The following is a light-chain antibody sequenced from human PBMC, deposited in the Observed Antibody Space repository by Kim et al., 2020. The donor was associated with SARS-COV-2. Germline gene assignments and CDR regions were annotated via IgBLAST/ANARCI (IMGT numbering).Light chain of an antibody. CDR2: EIS. J-gene: IGLJ3*02. CDR1: TVPVTSGHY. V-gene: IGLV7-46*01. CDR3: SLFFTDVRV. Sequence: PGETVTPTCGSITVPVTSGHYPFWVQQKPGQAPRTLIYEISNKNSWTPARFSGSLLGGKVVLTLSGAQPEDEADYYCSLFFTDVRVFGGGTQLTVL.